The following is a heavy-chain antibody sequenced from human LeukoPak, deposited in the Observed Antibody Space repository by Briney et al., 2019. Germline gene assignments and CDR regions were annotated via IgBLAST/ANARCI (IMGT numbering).Heavy chain of an antibody. CDR2: ISGSGGST. D-gene: IGHD3-3*01. CDR3: AKGITIFGVDQFDY. CDR1: GFTFRTYA. V-gene: IGHV3-23*01. Sequence: PGGSLRLSCAASGFTFRTYAMSWVRQAPGKGLEWVSVISGSGGSTDYADPVKGRFTIFRDNSKNTLYLQMNSLRAEDTAVYYCAKGITIFGVDQFDYWGQGTLVTVSS. J-gene: IGHJ4*02.